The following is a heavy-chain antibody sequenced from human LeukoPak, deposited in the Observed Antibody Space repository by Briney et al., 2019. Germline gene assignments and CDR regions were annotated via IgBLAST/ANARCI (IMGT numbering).Heavy chain of an antibody. D-gene: IGHD2-8*01. CDR1: GFTFSSYG. CDR2: IWYDGSNK. V-gene: IGHV3-33*01. Sequence: GGSLRLSCAASGFTFSSYGMHWVRQAPGKGLEWVAVIWYDGSNKYYADSVKGRFTIPRDNSKNTLYLQMNSLRAEDTAVYYCARGSPRGYCTNGVCYFDWFDPWGQGTLVTVSS. J-gene: IGHJ5*02. CDR3: ARGSPRGYCTNGVCYFDWFDP.